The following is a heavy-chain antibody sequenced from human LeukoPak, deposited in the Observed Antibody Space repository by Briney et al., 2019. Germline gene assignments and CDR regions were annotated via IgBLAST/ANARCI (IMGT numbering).Heavy chain of an antibody. CDR3: ARYYYDSTPGFDY. CDR2: IIPIFGTA. CDR1: GGTFSSYA. D-gene: IGHD3-22*01. V-gene: IGHV1-69*13. Sequence: GASVKVSCKASGGTFSSYAISWVRQAPGQGLEWMGGIIPIFGTANYAQKFQGRVTITADESTSTAYMELSSLRSEDTAVYYCARYYYDSTPGFDYWGQGTLVTVSS. J-gene: IGHJ4*02.